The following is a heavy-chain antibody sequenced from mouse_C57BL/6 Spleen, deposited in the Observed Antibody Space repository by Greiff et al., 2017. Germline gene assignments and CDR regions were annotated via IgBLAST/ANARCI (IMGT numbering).Heavy chain of an antibody. V-gene: IGHV1-50*01. Sequence: QVQLQQPGAELVKPGASVKLSCKASGYTFTSYWMQWVKQRPGQGLEWIGEIDPSDSYTNYNQKFKGKATLTVDTSSSTAYMQLSSLTSEDSAVYYCARWGTTDWNYAMDYWGQGTSVTVSS. CDR1: GYTFTSYW. D-gene: IGHD1-1*01. CDR2: IDPSDSYT. J-gene: IGHJ4*01. CDR3: ARWGTTDWNYAMDY.